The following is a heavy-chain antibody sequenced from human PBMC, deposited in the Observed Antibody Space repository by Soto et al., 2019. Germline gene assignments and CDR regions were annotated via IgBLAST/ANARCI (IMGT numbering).Heavy chain of an antibody. CDR2: VSSTGSFI. CDR3: ARETNPYTTSSHAFDI. Sequence: EVQLVESGGGLVKPGGSLRLSCAASGFIFSSYSMNWVRQAPGKGLEWISSVSSTGSFIDYTDSLKGRFTISSDNAKSSLSLQMNSLRAEDTALYYCARETNPYTTSSHAFDIWGQGTMVTVSS. D-gene: IGHD6-6*01. J-gene: IGHJ3*02. V-gene: IGHV3-21*01. CDR1: GFIFSSYS.